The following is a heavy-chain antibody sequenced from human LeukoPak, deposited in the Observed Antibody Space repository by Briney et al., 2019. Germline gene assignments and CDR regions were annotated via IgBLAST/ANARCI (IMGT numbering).Heavy chain of an antibody. J-gene: IGHJ4*02. CDR2: INHSGST. CDR1: GGSFSGYY. CDR3: ARAPFGSSSWTKSYYFDY. Sequence: SETLSLTCAVYGGSFSGYYWSWIRQPPGKGLEWIGEINHSGSTNYNPSLKSRVTISVDTSKNQFSLKLSSVTAADTAVYYCARAPFGSSSWTKSYYFDYWGQGTLVTVSS. D-gene: IGHD6-13*01. V-gene: IGHV4-34*01.